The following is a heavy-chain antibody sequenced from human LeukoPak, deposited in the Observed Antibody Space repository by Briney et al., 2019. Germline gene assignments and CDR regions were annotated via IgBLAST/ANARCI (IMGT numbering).Heavy chain of an antibody. Sequence: KPSETLSLTCTVSNDSIKDYYWNWIRQPPGKGLEWIGFISNSGSTNYNPSLKSRVTISVDTSKNQFSLKLSSVTAADTAVYYCARGGITYYDSSGLDYWGQGTLVTVSS. CDR2: ISNSGST. J-gene: IGHJ4*02. V-gene: IGHV4-59*12. CDR3: ARGGITYYDSSGLDY. CDR1: NDSIKDYY. D-gene: IGHD3-22*01.